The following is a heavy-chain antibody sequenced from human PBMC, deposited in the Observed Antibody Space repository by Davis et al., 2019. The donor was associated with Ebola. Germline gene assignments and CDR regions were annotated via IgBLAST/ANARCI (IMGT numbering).Heavy chain of an antibody. Sequence: PGGSQRLSCAASGFTFSSYAMSWVRQAPGKGLEWVSAISGSGGSTYYADSVKGRFTISRDNSKNTLYLQMNSLRAEDTAVYYCAKAPGRNYYYYYYMDVWGKGTTVTVSS. CDR3: AKAPGRNYYYYYYMDV. CDR2: ISGSGGST. V-gene: IGHV3-23*01. CDR1: GFTFSSYA. D-gene: IGHD1-26*01. J-gene: IGHJ6*03.